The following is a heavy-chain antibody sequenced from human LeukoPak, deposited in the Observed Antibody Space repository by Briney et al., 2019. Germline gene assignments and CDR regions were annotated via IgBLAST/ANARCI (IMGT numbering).Heavy chain of an antibody. D-gene: IGHD3-3*01. CDR2: IIPIFGTA. V-gene: IGHV1-69*13. CDR1: GGTFSSYA. Sequence: SVKVSCKASGGTFSSYAISWVRQAPGQGLEWMGGIIPIFGTANYAQKFQGRVTTTADESTSTAYMELSSLRSEDTAVYYCARGLNTIFGVDTLYNWFDPWGQGTLVTVSS. J-gene: IGHJ5*02. CDR3: ARGLNTIFGVDTLYNWFDP.